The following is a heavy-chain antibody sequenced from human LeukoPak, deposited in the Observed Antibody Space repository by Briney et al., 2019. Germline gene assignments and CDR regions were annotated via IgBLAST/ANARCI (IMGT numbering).Heavy chain of an antibody. V-gene: IGHV3-7*01. D-gene: IGHD2/OR15-2a*01. J-gene: IGHJ4*02. CDR3: ARIYNIDSTVFRPFDC. CDR1: GFTFSTYW. CDR2: INQDEGEK. Sequence: GGPLRLSCAASGFTFSTYWMGWVRQAPGKGLEWVANINQDEGEKYYVDSVKGRFTISRDNAKNSLYLQINSLRAEDTAVYYCARIYNIDSTVFRPFDCWGQGTLVTVSS.